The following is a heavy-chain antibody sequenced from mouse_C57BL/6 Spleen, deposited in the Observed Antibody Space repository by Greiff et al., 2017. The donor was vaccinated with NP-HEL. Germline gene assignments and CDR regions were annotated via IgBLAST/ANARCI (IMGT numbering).Heavy chain of an antibody. CDR2: INPSSGYT. Sequence: QVQLQQSGAELARPGASVKMSCKASGYTFTSYTMPWVKQRPGQGLEWIGYINPSSGYTKYNQKFKDKATLTADKSSSTAYMQLSSLTSEDSAVYYCARQLRGGDYWGQGTTLTVSS. V-gene: IGHV1-4*01. CDR1: GYTFTSYT. J-gene: IGHJ2*01. CDR3: ARQLRGGDY. D-gene: IGHD3-2*02.